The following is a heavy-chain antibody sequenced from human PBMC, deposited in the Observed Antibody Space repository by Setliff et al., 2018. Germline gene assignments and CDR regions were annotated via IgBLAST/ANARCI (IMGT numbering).Heavy chain of an antibody. CDR1: GYTLSRHY. J-gene: IGHJ4*02. CDR3: ARAGVAAAGKKGVFEH. CDR2: INPGGGSA. D-gene: IGHD6-13*01. Sequence: ASVKVSCKATGYTLSRHYMHWARQAPGQGLEWMGIINPGGGSASIVQKFQGRVTMTSDTSTSTVYMEVTGLTSEDTAVYYCARAGVAAAGKKGVFEHWGQGTLVTVSS. V-gene: IGHV1-46*01.